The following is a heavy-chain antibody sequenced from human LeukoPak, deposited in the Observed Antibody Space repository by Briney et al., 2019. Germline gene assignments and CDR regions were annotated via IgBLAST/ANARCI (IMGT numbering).Heavy chain of an antibody. D-gene: IGHD3-10*01. J-gene: IGHJ2*01. CDR2: IYYSGST. V-gene: IGHV4-59*01. CDR1: GGSISSYY. Sequence: SETLSLTCTVSGGSISSYYWSWIRQPPGKGLEWIGYIYYSGSTNYNPSLKSRVTISVDTSKNQFSLKLSSVTAADTAVYYCARSRRGDYYGYFDLWGRGTLVTVSS. CDR3: ARSRRGDYYGYFDL.